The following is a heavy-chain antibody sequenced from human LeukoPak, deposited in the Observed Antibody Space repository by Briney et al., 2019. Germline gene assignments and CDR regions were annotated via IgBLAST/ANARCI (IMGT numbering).Heavy chain of an antibody. CDR2: ISSSSSYI. D-gene: IGHD2-21*02. CDR1: GFTFSSYS. CDR3: ARVPLTYCGGDCP. Sequence: GGSLRLSCAASGFTFSSYSMNWVPQAPGKGLEWVSSISSSSSYIYYADSVKGRFTISSDNAKNSLYLQMNSLRAEDTAVYYCARVPLTYCGGDCPWGQGTLVTVSS. V-gene: IGHV3-21*01. J-gene: IGHJ5*02.